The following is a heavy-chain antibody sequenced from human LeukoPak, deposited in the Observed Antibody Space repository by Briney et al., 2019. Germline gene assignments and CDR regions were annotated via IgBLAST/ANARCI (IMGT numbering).Heavy chain of an antibody. CDR3: ARSMGRGYSYGYAY. J-gene: IGHJ4*02. D-gene: IGHD5-18*01. CDR1: GYTFTGYY. Sequence: ASVKVSCKASGYTFTGYYMHWVRQAPGQGLEWMGWINPNSGGTNYAQKFQGRVTMTRDTSISTAYMELSRLRSDDTAVYYCARSMGRGYSYGYAYWGQRTLVTVSS. V-gene: IGHV1-2*02. CDR2: INPNSGGT.